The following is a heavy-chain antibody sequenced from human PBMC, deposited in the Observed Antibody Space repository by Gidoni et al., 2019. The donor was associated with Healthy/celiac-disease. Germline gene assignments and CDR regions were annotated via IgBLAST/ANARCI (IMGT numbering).Heavy chain of an antibody. Sequence: EVQLVESGGGLVKPGGSLRLSCAASGFTFRSYSMNWVRQPPGKGLGWSSSISSSSSYIYYADSVKGRFTISRDNAKNSLYLQMNSLRAEDTAVYYCARGSHGVSDAFDIWGQGTMVTVSS. CDR1: GFTFRSYS. CDR3: ARGSHGVSDAFDI. J-gene: IGHJ3*02. D-gene: IGHD3-10*01. CDR2: ISSSSSYI. V-gene: IGHV3-21*01.